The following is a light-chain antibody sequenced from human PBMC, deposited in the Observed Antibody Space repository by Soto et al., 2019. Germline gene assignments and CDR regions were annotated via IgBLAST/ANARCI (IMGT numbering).Light chain of an antibody. CDR2: ENN. V-gene: IGLV1-51*02. J-gene: IGLJ2*01. CDR1: SSNIGNNY. CDR3: GTWDSSLSADV. Sequence: QSVLTQPPSVSAAPGQKGTISCSGSSSNIGNNYVSWYQQLPGAAPKLLIYENNKRPSGIPDRFSGSKSGTAATLCITGRQTGDEADYYCGTWDSSLSADVFGGGTKLTVL.